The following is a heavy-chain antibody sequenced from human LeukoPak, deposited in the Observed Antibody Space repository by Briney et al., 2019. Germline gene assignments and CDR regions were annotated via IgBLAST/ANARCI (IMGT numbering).Heavy chain of an antibody. CDR1: GFTFSSYG. CDR2: IWYDGSNK. D-gene: IGHD4-17*01. V-gene: IGHV3-33*01. CDR3: AREARDYEGDY. J-gene: IGHJ4*02. Sequence: GGSLRLSCAASGFTFSSYGMHWVRQAPGKGLEWVAVIWYDGSNKYYADSVKGRFTISRDNSKHTLYLQMNSLRAEDTAVYYCAREARDYEGDYWGQGTLVTASS.